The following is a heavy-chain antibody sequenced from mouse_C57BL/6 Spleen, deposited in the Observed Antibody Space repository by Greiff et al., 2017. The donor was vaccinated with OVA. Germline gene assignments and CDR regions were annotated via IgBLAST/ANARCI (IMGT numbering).Heavy chain of an antibody. Sequence: EVQLQQSGGDLVKPGGSLKLSCAASGFTFSSYGMSWVRQTPDKRLEWVATISSGGSYTYYPDSVKGRFTISRDNAKNTLYLQMSSLKSEDTAMYYCARHEQLRPEGYAMDYWGQGTSVTVSS. CDR2: ISSGGSYT. D-gene: IGHD3-2*02. CDR3: ARHEQLRPEGYAMDY. CDR1: GFTFSSYG. J-gene: IGHJ4*01. V-gene: IGHV5-6*01.